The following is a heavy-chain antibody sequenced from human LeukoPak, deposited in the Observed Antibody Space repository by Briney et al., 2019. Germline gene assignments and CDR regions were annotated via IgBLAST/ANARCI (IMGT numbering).Heavy chain of an antibody. D-gene: IGHD4-23*01. CDR1: GFTVSSNY. J-gene: IGHJ4*02. CDR3: ARVGSVVTPHY. V-gene: IGHV3-53*01. CDR2: IYSGGST. Sequence: GGSLRLSCAASGFTVSSNYMSWVRQAPGKGLEWVSVIYSGGSTYYADSVKGRFTISRDNSKNTLYLQMNSLRAEDTAVYYCARVGSVVTPHYWGQGTLVTVSS.